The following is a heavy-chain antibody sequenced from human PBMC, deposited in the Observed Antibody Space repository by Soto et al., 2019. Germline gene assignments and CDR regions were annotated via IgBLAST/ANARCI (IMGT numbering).Heavy chain of an antibody. D-gene: IGHD3-10*01. CDR2: ISGSGGST. CDR3: AKVGETMVRGVTLYYFDY. J-gene: IGHJ4*02. CDR1: GFTFSSYA. V-gene: IGHV3-23*01. Sequence: ESGGGLVQPGGSLRLSCAASGFTFSSYAMSWVRQAPGKGLEWVSAISGSGGSTYYADSVKGRFTISRDNSKNTLYLQMNSLRAEDTAVYYCAKVGETMVRGVTLYYFDYWGQGTLVTVSS.